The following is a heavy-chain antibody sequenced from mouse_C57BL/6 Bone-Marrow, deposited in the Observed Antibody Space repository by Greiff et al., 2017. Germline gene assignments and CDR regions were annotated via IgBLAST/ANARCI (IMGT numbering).Heavy chain of an antibody. CDR2: IDPENGGT. CDR1: GFNIKDDY. Sequence: DVQLVESGAELVRPGASVKLSCTASGFNIKDDYMHRVKQRPEQGLEWLGWIDPENGGTENASKFPGKAAITADTPSNAAYLQLRSLTAEDTAVYYCTTGITTVVAGGGYWYFDVWGTGTTVTVSS. V-gene: IGHV14-4*01. CDR3: TTGITTVVAGGGYWYFDV. D-gene: IGHD1-1*01. J-gene: IGHJ1*03.